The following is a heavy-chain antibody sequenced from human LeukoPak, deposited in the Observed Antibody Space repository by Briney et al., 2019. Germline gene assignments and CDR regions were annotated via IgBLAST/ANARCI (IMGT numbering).Heavy chain of an antibody. V-gene: IGHV1-18*01. CDR1: GGTFSSYA. J-gene: IGHJ3*02. D-gene: IGHD3-3*01. CDR2: ISAYNGNT. CDR3: ARGGRPYYDFWSGYDAFDI. Sequence: VASVKVSCKASGGTFSSYAISWVRQAPGQGLEWMGWISAYNGNTNYAQKLQGRVTMTTDTSTSTAYMELRSLRSDDTAVYYCARGGRPYYDFWSGYDAFDIWGQGTMVTVSS.